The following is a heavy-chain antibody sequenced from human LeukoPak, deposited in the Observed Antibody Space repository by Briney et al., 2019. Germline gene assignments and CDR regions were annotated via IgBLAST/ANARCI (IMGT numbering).Heavy chain of an antibody. V-gene: IGHV5-51*01. CDR1: GYSFTSYW. Sequence: GESLKISCKGSGYSFTSYWIGWVRQMPGKGLEWMGIIYPGESDTRYSPSFQGQVTISADKSISTAYLQWSSLKASDTAMYYCARTVTVTTGYFDYWGQGTLVTVSS. J-gene: IGHJ4*02. D-gene: IGHD4-17*01. CDR2: IYPGESDT. CDR3: ARTVTVTTGYFDY.